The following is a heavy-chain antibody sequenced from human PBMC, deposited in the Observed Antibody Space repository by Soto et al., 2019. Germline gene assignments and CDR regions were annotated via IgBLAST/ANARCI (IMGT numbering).Heavy chain of an antibody. D-gene: IGHD1-26*01. CDR3: AILAHGKFDY. Sequence: PGGSLRLSCAASGFTFSNAWMHWVRQAPGKGLVWVSRINTDGTSTSYADSVKGRFTMSRDNAKNTLHLQMNSLRSEDTAVYYCAILAHGKFDYWGQGALVTVSS. CDR1: GFTFSNAW. V-gene: IGHV3-74*01. CDR2: INTDGTST. J-gene: IGHJ4*02.